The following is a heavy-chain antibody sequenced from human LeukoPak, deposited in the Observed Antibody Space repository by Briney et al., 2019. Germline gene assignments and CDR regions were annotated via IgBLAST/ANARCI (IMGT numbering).Heavy chain of an antibody. J-gene: IGHJ1*01. CDR3: ARTDETAPAEDFQH. Sequence: GGSLRLSCAASGFTFSHYAIHWVRQAPGKGLEWVSVIYSGGSTYYADSVRGRFTISRDNSKNTLYLQMKSLRAEDTAVYYCARTDETAPAEDFQHWGQGTLVTVSS. D-gene: IGHD2-21*02. V-gene: IGHV3-53*01. CDR1: GFTFSHYA. CDR2: IYSGGST.